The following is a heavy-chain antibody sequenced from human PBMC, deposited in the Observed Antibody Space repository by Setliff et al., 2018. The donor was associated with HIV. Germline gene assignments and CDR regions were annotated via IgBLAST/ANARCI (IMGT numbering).Heavy chain of an antibody. D-gene: IGHD5-18*01. Sequence: ESGPTLVNPTQTLTLTCTFSGFSLSTGAVGVAWIRQPPGKALEWLALIYWDDDKRYNASLKTRLTISKDTSKNQVVLTMTNMDPVDTATYYCAQIRADSYGYGALGFWGQGTLVTVSS. V-gene: IGHV2-5*02. CDR1: GFSLSTGAVG. J-gene: IGHJ4*02. CDR3: AQIRADSYGYGALGF. CDR2: IYWDDDK.